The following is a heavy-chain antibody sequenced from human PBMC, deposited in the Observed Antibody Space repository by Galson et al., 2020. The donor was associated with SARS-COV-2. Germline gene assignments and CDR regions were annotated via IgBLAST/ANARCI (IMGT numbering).Heavy chain of an antibody. CDR1: GYTFTSNA. CDR2: ININTGNP. Sequence: ASVKVSCKASGYTFTSNAMNWVRQAPGQGLEWMGWININTGNPTYAQGFTGRFVFSFDTSVSTEYLQNSSLKAEDTVVYYCARLGYYDSSGYTQHCYYSMDVWGKGTMVTVSS. D-gene: IGHD3-22*01. J-gene: IGHJ6*03. V-gene: IGHV7-4-1*02. CDR3: ARLGYYDSSGYTQHCYYSMDV.